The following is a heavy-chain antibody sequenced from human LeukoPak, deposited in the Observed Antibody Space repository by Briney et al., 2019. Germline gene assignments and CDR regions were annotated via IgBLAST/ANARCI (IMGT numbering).Heavy chain of an antibody. CDR2: ISGSGGST. J-gene: IGHJ4*02. V-gene: IGHV3-23*01. CDR3: APPVVPAAISID. CDR1: GFTFSSYA. Sequence: PGGSLRLSCAASGFTFSSYAMSWVRQAPGKGLEWVSAISGSGGSTYYADSVKGRFTISSDNSKNTLYLQMNSLRAEDTAVYYCAPPVVPAAISIDWGQGTLVTVSS. D-gene: IGHD2-2*02.